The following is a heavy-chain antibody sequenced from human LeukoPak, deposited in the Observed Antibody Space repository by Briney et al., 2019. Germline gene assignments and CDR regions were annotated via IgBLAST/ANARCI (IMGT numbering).Heavy chain of an antibody. CDR1: GFTFSSDG. CDR2: ISYDGSHK. D-gene: IGHD2-15*01. CDR3: ARVLRYCSGGNCYSGGLGYMDV. J-gene: IGHJ6*03. Sequence: PGRSLRLSCAASGFTFSSDGMHWVRQALGKGLEWVAVISYDGSHKYYADFVKGRFTISRDNAKNSLFLQMNSLRAEDTAVYYCARVLRYCSGGNCYSGGLGYMDVWGKGTTVTISS. V-gene: IGHV3-30*03.